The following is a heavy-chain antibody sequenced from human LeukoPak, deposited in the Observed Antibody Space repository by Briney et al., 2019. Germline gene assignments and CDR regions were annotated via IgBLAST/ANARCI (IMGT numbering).Heavy chain of an antibody. CDR2: INHSGST. CDR3: ARLGYYDYVWGSYRYNYFDY. Sequence: PSETLSLTCAVYGGSFSGYYWSWIRQPPGKGLEWIGEINHSGSTNYNPSLKSRVTISVDTSKNQFSLKLSSVTAADTAVYYCARLGYYDYVWGSYRYNYFDYWGQGTLVTVSS. J-gene: IGHJ4*02. D-gene: IGHD3-16*02. V-gene: IGHV4-34*01. CDR1: GGSFSGYY.